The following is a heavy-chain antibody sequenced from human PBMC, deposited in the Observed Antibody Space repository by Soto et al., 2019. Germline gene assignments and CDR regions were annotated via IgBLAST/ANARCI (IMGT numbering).Heavy chain of an antibody. D-gene: IGHD6-19*01. Sequence: DVQLVESGGDLVQPGGSLGLSCAVSGFTVSAKWMSWVGQAPGKGLEWLANINEDGSKKFYVDSVKGRFTISKHNAKNSLSLQLGSLRADDTAVYYCAREMHLGSGWGDIDIWGRGTMVTVSS. J-gene: IGHJ3*02. CDR1: GFTVSAKW. CDR3: AREMHLGSGWGDIDI. CDR2: INEDGSKK. V-gene: IGHV3-7*03.